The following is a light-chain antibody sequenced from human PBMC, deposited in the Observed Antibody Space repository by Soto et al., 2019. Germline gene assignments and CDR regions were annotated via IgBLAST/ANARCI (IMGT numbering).Light chain of an antibody. V-gene: IGKV3-11*01. J-gene: IGKJ4*01. CDR1: QSVTSY. Sequence: EIVLTQSPVTLSLSPGERATLSCRASQSVTSYLAWYQQKPGQAPRLLIYDASNRATGIPARFSGSGSVTDFTLTISSLEPEDFAVYYCQQRSNWLFGGGTKVEIK. CDR3: QQRSNWL. CDR2: DAS.